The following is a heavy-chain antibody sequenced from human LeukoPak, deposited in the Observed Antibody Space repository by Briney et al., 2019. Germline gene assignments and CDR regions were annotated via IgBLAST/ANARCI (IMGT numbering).Heavy chain of an antibody. D-gene: IGHD3-22*01. Sequence: PSETLSLTCADYGGSFSGYYWSWIRQPPGKGLEWIGEINHSGSTNYNPSLKSRVTISVDTSKNQFSLKLSSVTAADTAVYYCARARRLLLAVLDYWGQGTLVTVSS. V-gene: IGHV4-34*01. CDR3: ARARRLLLAVLDY. CDR1: GGSFSGYY. CDR2: INHSGST. J-gene: IGHJ4*02.